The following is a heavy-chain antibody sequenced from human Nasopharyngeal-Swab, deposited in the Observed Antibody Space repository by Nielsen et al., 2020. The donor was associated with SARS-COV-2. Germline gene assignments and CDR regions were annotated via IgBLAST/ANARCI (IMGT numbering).Heavy chain of an antibody. CDR3: ARDNVWVTAAIGFPRYYGMDV. D-gene: IGHD2-2*02. J-gene: IGHJ6*02. Sequence: GGSLRLSCAASGFTFSSYEMNWVRQAPGKGLEWVSYISSSGSTIYYADSVKGRFTISRDNAKNSLYLQMNSLRAEDTAVYYCARDNVWVTAAIGFPRYYGMDVWGQGTTVTVSS. CDR1: GFTFSSYE. V-gene: IGHV3-48*03. CDR2: ISSSGSTI.